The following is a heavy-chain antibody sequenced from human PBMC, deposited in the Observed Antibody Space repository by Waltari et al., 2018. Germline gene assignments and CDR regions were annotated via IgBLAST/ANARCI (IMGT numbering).Heavy chain of an antibody. CDR3: ARDSEYYYGMDV. V-gene: IGHV3-48*03. CDR1: GFSFSSYE. Sequence: EGQLVESGGGLVQPGGSRRLTWAASGFSFSSYEMNWVRQAPGKGLEWISYITSSGSTIYYADSVKGRFTISRDNAKNSLYLQMNSLRAEDTAVYFCARDSEYYYGMDVWGQGTTVLVSS. CDR2: ITSSGSTI. J-gene: IGHJ6*02. D-gene: IGHD3-10*01.